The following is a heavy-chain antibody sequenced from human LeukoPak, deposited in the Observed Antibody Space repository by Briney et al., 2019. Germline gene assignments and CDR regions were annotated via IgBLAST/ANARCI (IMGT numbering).Heavy chain of an antibody. CDR1: GGSFSGYY. CDR3: ARDDYKINDY. D-gene: IGHD4-11*01. Sequence: SETLSLTCAVYGGSFSGYYWSWIRQPPGKGLEWIGEINHSGSTNYNPSLKSRVTISVDTSKNQFSLKLSSVTAADTAVYYCARDDYKINDYWGQGTLVTVSS. J-gene: IGHJ4*02. V-gene: IGHV4-34*01. CDR2: INHSGST.